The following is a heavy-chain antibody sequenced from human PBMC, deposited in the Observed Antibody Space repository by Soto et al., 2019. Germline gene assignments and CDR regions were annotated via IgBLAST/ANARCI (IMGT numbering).Heavy chain of an antibody. CDR3: ARVGAAYSGSYYILDH. CDR1: GASISSGGYS. CDR2: IYESGNT. V-gene: IGHV4-30-2*01. J-gene: IGHJ4*02. Sequence: QLQLQESGSGLVEPSQTLSLTCTVSGASISSGGYSWTWIRQPPGKGLEWIGYIYESGNTYYNSSLESRVTISLDVYKNQFSVKLSSVTAADTAVYYCARVGAAYSGSYYILDHWGQGSLVTVSS. D-gene: IGHD3-10*01.